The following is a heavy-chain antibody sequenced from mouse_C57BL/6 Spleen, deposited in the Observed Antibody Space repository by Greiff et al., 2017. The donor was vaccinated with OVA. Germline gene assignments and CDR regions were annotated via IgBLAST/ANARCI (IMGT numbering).Heavy chain of an antibody. CDR1: GYTFTSYG. J-gene: IGHJ1*03. CDR3: ARGYGSRRDWYFDV. Sequence: QVHVKQSGAELARPGASVKLSCKASGYTFTSYGISWVKQRTGQGLEWIGEIYPRSGNTYYNEKFKGKATLTADKSSSTAYMELRSLTSEDSAVYFCARGYGSRRDWYFDVWGTGTTVTVSS. D-gene: IGHD1-1*01. V-gene: IGHV1-81*01. CDR2: IYPRSGNT.